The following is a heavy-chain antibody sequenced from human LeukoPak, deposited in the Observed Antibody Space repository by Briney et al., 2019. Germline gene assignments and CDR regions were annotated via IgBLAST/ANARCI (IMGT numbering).Heavy chain of an antibody. CDR3: ARSGDDYVWGSYRYFDY. Sequence: GASVKVSCKASGYTFTSYGISWVRQAPGQGLEWMGWTSAYNGNTNYAQKLQGRVTMTTDTSTSTAYMELRSLRSDDTAVYYCARSGDDYVWGSYRYFDYWGQGTLVTVSS. CDR2: TSAYNGNT. D-gene: IGHD3-16*02. J-gene: IGHJ4*02. CDR1: GYTFTSYG. V-gene: IGHV1-18*01.